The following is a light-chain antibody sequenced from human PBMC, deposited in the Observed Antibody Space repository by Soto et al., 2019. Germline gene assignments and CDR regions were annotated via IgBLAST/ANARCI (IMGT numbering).Light chain of an antibody. J-gene: IGKJ1*01. CDR1: QSFRGL. Sequence: EVVLTQSPVTLSLSPGERATLSCRASQSFRGLLAWYQQRPGQAPRLLIYDAYNRATGIPPRFSGSGSGTEFTLTISSLEPEDSEVYYCQQRHMWPITFGQGTKVDIK. CDR3: QQRHMWPIT. V-gene: IGKV3-11*01. CDR2: DAY.